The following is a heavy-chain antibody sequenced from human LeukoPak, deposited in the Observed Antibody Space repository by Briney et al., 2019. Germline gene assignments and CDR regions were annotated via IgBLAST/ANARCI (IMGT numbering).Heavy chain of an antibody. J-gene: IGHJ4*02. D-gene: IGHD5-18*01. CDR1: GFTFSSYW. CDR2: ISYDGSNK. V-gene: IGHV3-30-3*01. CDR3: ARDRSATQIQLWTCDY. Sequence: GGSLRLSCAASGFTFSSYWMSWVRQAPGKGLEWVAVISYDGSNKYYADSVKGRFTISRDNSKNTLYLQMNSLRAEDTAVYYCARDRSATQIQLWTCDYWGQGTLVTVSS.